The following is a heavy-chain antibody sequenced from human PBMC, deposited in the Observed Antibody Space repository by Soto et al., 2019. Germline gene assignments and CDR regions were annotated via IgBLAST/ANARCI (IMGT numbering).Heavy chain of an antibody. CDR1: GSIFGGYG. J-gene: IGHJ4*02. D-gene: IGHD1-26*01. Sequence: GGSLRLSCAASGSIFGGYGMHWVRQAPGKGLEWVAGIRFDGSNENYADSAKGRFTISRDNSKNMLYLQMNSLSVEDTAVYYCARDGVGATVAVSYYFDYWGQGTLVTVSS. CDR3: ARDGVGATVAVSYYFDY. CDR2: IRFDGSNE. V-gene: IGHV3-33*01.